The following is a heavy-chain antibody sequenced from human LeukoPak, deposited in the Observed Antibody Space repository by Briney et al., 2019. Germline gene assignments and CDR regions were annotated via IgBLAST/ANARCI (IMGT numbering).Heavy chain of an antibody. Sequence: SETLSLTCTVPGGSISSYYWSWIRQPPGRGLEWIGYIYYSGSTNHNPSLKSRVTISVDASRNQFSLKVRSVTAADTAVYYCARGDSSGYYFDYWGQGTLVTVSS. J-gene: IGHJ4*02. CDR1: GGSISSYY. CDR2: IYYSGST. CDR3: ARGDSSGYYFDY. V-gene: IGHV4-59*01. D-gene: IGHD3-22*01.